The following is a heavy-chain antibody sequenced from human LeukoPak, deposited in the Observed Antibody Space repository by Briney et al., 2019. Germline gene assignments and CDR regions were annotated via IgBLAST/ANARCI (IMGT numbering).Heavy chain of an antibody. D-gene: IGHD2-15*01. J-gene: IGHJ6*02. CDR2: IYSGGST. CDR3: AREWSGYGMDV. CDR1: GFTFDDYT. V-gene: IGHV3-66*01. Sequence: GGSLRLSCAASGFTFDDYTMHWVRQAPGKGLEWVSIIYSGGSTYYADSVKGRFTISRDTSKNTLYLQMNSLRAEDTAVYYCAREWSGYGMDVWGQGTTVTVSS.